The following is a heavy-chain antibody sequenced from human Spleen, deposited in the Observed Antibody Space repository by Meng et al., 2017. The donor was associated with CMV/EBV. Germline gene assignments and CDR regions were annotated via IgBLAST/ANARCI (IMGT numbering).Heavy chain of an antibody. D-gene: IGHD2-21*01. J-gene: IGHJ4*02. CDR2: ISWDGATT. CDR1: GFTFDEYT. V-gene: IGHV3-43*01. CDR3: ASLIFDPTFGRYCGGDCYSRDFDY. Sequence: GESLKISCVGSGFTFDEYTMHWVRQAPGKGLEWVSLISWDGATTSYADSVEGRFTISRDNAKNSLYLQMNSLRAEDTAVYYCASLIFDPTFGRYCGGDCYSRDFDYWGQGTLVTVSS.